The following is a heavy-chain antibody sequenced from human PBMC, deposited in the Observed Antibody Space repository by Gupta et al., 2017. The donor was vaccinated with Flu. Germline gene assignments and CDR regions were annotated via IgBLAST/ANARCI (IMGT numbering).Heavy chain of an antibody. J-gene: IGHJ1*01. CDR2: IIPIFGTP. V-gene: IGHV1-69*01. Sequence: QVQLVQSGAEVKKPGSSVKVSCKASGNTFSSYAISWVRQAPGQGLEWMGGIIPIFGTPKYAQKFQGRVTITAGELPSTAYMELSSLRSEDTAVYYCARGDGDSSGYYYSGYFQKWGQGTRVTVSS. CDR3: ARGDGDSSGYYYSGYFQK. D-gene: IGHD3-22*01. CDR1: GNTFSSYA.